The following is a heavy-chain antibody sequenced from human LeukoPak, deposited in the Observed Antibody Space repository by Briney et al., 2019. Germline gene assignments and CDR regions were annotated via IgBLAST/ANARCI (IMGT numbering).Heavy chain of an antibody. Sequence: PSETLSLTCTVSGASISNYYWSWIRQSPEKGLEWIGYIHDSGSTNYNPPLKSRVTISVDTSKNQFSLKLSSVTAADTAVYYCARLDAAAGRYLQFFYWGQGTLVTVSS. D-gene: IGHD5-24*01. J-gene: IGHJ4*02. V-gene: IGHV4-59*08. CDR1: GASISNYY. CDR3: ARLDAAAGRYLQFFY. CDR2: IHDSGST.